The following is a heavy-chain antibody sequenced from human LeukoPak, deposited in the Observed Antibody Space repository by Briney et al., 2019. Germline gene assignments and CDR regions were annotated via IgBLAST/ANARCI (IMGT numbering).Heavy chain of an antibody. J-gene: IGHJ4*02. D-gene: IGHD3-22*01. CDR1: GGSISSGGYY. CDR3: ARGRNDSSGYYYVLDY. CDR2: INHSGST. V-gene: IGHV4-30-2*01. Sequence: SQTLSLTCTVSGGSISSGGYYWSWIRQPPGKGLEWIGEINHSGSTNYNPSLKSRVTISVDTSKNQFSLKLSSVTAADTAVYYCARGRNDSSGYYYVLDYWGQGTLVTVSS.